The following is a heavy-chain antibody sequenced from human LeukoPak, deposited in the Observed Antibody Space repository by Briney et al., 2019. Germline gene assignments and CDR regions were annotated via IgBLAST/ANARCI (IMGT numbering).Heavy chain of an antibody. CDR3: ARDTDYYGSGRHGHFDH. J-gene: IGHJ1*01. CDR1: GLTISNNF. V-gene: IGHV3-66*01. CDR2: IYSGGST. Sequence: GGSLRLACAASGLTISNNFMGWVRQAPGKGLELVSLIYSGGSTYSADSVKGRFTISRDNSKNTLHLQMNSLRVEDTAVYYCARDTDYYGSGRHGHFDHWGQGTLVTVSS. D-gene: IGHD3-10*01.